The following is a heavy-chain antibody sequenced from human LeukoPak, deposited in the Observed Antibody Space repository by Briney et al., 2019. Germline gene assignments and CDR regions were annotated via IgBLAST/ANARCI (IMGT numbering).Heavy chain of an antibody. D-gene: IGHD5-12*01. Sequence: ASVKVSCKASGYSFTSFYVHWVRQAPGQGPEWMGWINPNNGGTNYARQFQGRVTLTRDTSINTDYMDLTRLTSDDTAVYYCARVEARSSDDSGYPFWGQGTLVTVSS. J-gene: IGHJ4*02. CDR1: GYSFTSFY. V-gene: IGHV1-2*02. CDR3: ARVEARSSDDSGYPF. CDR2: INPNNGGT.